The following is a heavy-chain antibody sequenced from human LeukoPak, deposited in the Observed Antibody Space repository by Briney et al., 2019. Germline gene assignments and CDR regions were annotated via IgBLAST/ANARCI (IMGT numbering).Heavy chain of an antibody. V-gene: IGHV3-53*01. CDR1: GFIVSRNY. CDR3: ARDRRYSSSWYFWN. J-gene: IGHJ4*02. Sequence: GGSLRLSCAVSGFIVSRNYMSWVRQAPGKGLEWVSIIYSGGDTYYADSVKGRFTISRDNSNNTLYLQMNSLRAEDTGVDYCARDRRYSSSWYFWNWGQGALVTVSS. D-gene: IGHD6-13*01. CDR2: IYSGGDT.